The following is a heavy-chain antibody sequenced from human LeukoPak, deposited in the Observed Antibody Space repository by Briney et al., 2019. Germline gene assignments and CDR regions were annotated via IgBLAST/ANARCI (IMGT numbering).Heavy chain of an antibody. V-gene: IGHV4-34*01. CDR3: ARRTHDGRSHHYFDY. CDR1: GGSFSGYY. CDR2: VYYSGNT. J-gene: IGHJ4*02. Sequence: SETLSLTCAVYGGSFSGYYWDWIRQPPGKELEWIATVYYSGNTAYNPSLKSRVTISVDTSKNQFSLRVASVTAADTAVYYCARRTHDGRSHHYFDYWGQGTLVTVSS. D-gene: IGHD2-15*01.